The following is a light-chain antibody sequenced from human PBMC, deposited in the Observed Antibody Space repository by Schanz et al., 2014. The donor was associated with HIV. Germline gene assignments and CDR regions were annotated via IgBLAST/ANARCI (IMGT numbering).Light chain of an antibody. V-gene: IGLV1-40*01. CDR2: ANS. CDR1: SSNIGSVYD. Sequence: QSVLTQPPSVSGAPGQRVTISCTGSSSNIGSVYDVHWYQQLPGTAPKHLIFANSDRPSGVPDRFSGSNSGTSASLAISGLQSEDEADYYCATWDDSLNAWVFGGGTKLTVL. CDR3: ATWDDSLNAWV. J-gene: IGLJ3*02.